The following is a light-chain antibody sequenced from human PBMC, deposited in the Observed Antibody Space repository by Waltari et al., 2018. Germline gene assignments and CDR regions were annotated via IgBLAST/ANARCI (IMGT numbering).Light chain of an antibody. CDR2: EIR. CDR1: SRDVGTYDR. CDR3: SSYTSTIYVV. V-gene: IGLV2-18*02. J-gene: IGLJ2*01. Sequence: QSALTQPPSVSGSPGQSVTISCTGTSRDVGTYDRVSWYQQPPGTAPKLIIYEIRHRPSGVPDRFSGSKSGDTASLTISGLQAEDEADYYCSSYTSTIYVVFGGGTRLTVL.